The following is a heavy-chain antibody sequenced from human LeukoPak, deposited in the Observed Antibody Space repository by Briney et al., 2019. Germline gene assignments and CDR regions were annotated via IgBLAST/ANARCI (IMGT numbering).Heavy chain of an antibody. Sequence: GGSLRLSCAASGFTFSSYSMNWVRQAPGKGLEWVSSISSSSSYKYYADSVKGRFTISRDNAKNSLYLQMNSLRAEDTAVYYCASAFDPTYYYDSSGYWDFDYWGQGTLVTVSS. CDR3: ASAFDPTYYYDSSGYWDFDY. D-gene: IGHD3-22*01. CDR2: ISSSSSYK. CDR1: GFTFSSYS. J-gene: IGHJ4*02. V-gene: IGHV3-21*01.